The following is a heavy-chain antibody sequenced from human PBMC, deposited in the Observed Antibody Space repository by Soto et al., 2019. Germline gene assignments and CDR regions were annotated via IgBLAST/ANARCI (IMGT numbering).Heavy chain of an antibody. CDR2: IYYSGST. CDR1: GGSISSYY. V-gene: IGHV4-59*01. Sequence: SETLSLTCTVSGGSISSYYWSWIRQPPGKGLEWIGYIYYSGSTNYNPSLKSRVTISVDTSKNQFSLKLSSVTAADTAVYYCARDQSFWSGYYTGGFDPWGQGTLVTVSS. D-gene: IGHD3-3*01. CDR3: ARDQSFWSGYYTGGFDP. J-gene: IGHJ5*02.